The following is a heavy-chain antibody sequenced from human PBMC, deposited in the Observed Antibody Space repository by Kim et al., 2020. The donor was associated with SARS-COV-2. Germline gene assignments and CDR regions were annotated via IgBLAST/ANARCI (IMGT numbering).Heavy chain of an antibody. V-gene: IGHV1-3*01. Sequence: ASVKVSCKASGYTFTSYAMHWVRQAPGQRLEWMGWINAGNGNTKYSQKFQGRVTITRDTSASTAYMELSSLRSEDTAVYYCARVIGYCSGGSCYSAGDYYYGMDVWGQGTTVTVSS. J-gene: IGHJ6*02. D-gene: IGHD2-15*01. CDR1: GYTFTSYA. CDR2: INAGNGNT. CDR3: ARVIGYCSGGSCYSAGDYYYGMDV.